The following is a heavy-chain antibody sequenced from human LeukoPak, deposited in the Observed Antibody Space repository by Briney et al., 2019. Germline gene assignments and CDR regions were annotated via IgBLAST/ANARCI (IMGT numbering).Heavy chain of an antibody. J-gene: IGHJ4*02. CDR1: GFTFNSYA. V-gene: IGHV3-23*01. Sequence: GGSLRLSCAASGFTFNSYAMYWVRQAPGKGLGWVSGIFGSGGRSHYADSVKGRFTISRDTSRNTLYLQMHSLRAEDTAVYYFASLISTSSSRFSDYWGQGTLVTVSS. CDR2: IFGSGGRS. D-gene: IGHD6-6*01. CDR3: ASLISTSSSRFSDY.